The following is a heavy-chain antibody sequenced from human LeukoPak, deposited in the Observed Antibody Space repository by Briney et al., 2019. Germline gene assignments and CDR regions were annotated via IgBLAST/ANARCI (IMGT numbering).Heavy chain of an antibody. CDR1: EYPFIGYY. V-gene: IGHV1-2*02. J-gene: IGHJ5*02. CDR3: TKNVWFGELNNWFDP. D-gene: IGHD3-10*01. Sequence: ASVKVSCKASEYPFIGYYIHWIRQAPGQGLEWMGWINPKNGGTNYAQKFQGRVTLTRDTSINTAYMELDRLKSDDTAIYYCTKNVWFGELNNWFDPWGQGTLVTVSS. CDR2: INPKNGGT.